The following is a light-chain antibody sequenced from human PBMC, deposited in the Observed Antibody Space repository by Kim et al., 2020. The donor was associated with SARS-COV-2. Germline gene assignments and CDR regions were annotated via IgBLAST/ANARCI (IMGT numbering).Light chain of an antibody. CDR3: QQYNTWWT. CDR1: QSVSSD. CDR2: GAS. V-gene: IGKV3-15*01. Sequence: SVSPGERATLSCRASQSVSSDLAWYQQKPGQAPRLLIYGASTRATGIPARFSGSGSGTEFTLTISSLQSEDFAIYYCQQYNTWWTFGQGTKVEIK. J-gene: IGKJ1*01.